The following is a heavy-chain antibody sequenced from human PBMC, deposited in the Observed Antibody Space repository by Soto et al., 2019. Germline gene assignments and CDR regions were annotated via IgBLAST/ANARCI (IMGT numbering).Heavy chain of an antibody. J-gene: IGHJ4*02. CDR1: GFTFTNYG. D-gene: IGHD3-22*01. Sequence: ASVKVSCKASGFTFTNYGFSWVRQAPGQGLEWMGWISAYNGNTNFPQKLQGRVTLTTDTSTSTVYMELRSLRSDDTAVYYCARATYDYFDFWGQGTLVTVSS. V-gene: IGHV1-18*01. CDR2: ISAYNGNT. CDR3: ARATYDYFDF.